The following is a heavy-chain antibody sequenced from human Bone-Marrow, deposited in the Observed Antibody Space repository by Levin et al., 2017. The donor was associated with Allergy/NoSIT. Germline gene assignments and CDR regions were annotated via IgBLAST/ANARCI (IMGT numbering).Heavy chain of an antibody. CDR3: ARPETVQFGGAFDI. V-gene: IGHV4-39*01. CDR1: GGSMSSSSYY. CDR2: IYYTGSA. Sequence: GSLRLSCTVSGGSMSSSSYYWAWIRQPPGKGLEWIGSIYYTGSAYYTPSLKSRVTVSRDTSKNQFSLKLSSVTAADTAMYYCARPETVQFGGAFDIWGQGTMVTVSS. D-gene: IGHD3-10*01. J-gene: IGHJ3*02.